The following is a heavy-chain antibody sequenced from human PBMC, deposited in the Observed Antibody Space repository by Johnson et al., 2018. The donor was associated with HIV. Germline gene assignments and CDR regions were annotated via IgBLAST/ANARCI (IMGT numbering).Heavy chain of an antibody. D-gene: IGHD1-14*01. J-gene: IGHJ3*02. CDR3: TTFGRGTYAFDI. CDR2: IKSKTDGGTT. V-gene: IGHV3-15*01. Sequence: RIKSKTDGGTTDYAAPVKGRFTISRDDSKNTLYLQMNSLKTEDTAVYYCTTFGRGTYAFDIWGQGTMVTVSS.